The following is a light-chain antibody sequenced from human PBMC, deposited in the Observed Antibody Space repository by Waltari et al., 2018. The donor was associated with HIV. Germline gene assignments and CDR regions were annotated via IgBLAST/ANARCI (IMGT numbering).Light chain of an antibody. CDR1: QSISNW. V-gene: IGKV1-5*03. J-gene: IGKJ1*01. CDR3: QQYSAFPWT. CDR2: RAS. Sequence: DIQMTQSLSTLSASMGDRVSITCRASQSISNWLVWYQQKPGQAPKLLIYRASTLESGVPSRFSGSGSGTEFTLTINNLQPDDFATYYCQQYSAFPWTFGQGAKVEIK.